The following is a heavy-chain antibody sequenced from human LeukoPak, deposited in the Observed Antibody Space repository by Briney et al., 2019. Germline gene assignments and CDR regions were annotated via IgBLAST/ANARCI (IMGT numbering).Heavy chain of an antibody. D-gene: IGHD5-24*01. CDR2: ISGSGGST. CDR3: AKEMATLIRFEND. CDR1: GFTFSSYA. Sequence: GGSLRLSCAATGFTFSSYAMSWVRQAPGKGREGISAISGSGGSTYYADSVKGRFTISRDNSKNTLYLQMNSLRAEDTAVYYCAKEMATLIRFENDWGQGTLVTVSS. V-gene: IGHV3-23*01. J-gene: IGHJ4*02.